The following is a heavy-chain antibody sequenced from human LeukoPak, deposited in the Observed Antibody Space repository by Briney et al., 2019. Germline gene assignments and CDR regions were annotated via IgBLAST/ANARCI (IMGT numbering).Heavy chain of an antibody. V-gene: IGHV3-23*01. J-gene: IGHJ4*02. D-gene: IGHD7-27*01. CDR3: AKGGPTGGNYFDF. CDR2: ISGSGYYS. Sequence: GGSLRLSCAASGFTFSSYAMSWVRQAPGKGLEWVSAISGSGYYSYYADSVKGRFTVSRDNSKTTLYWQMNSLRADDTAVYYCAKGGPTGGNYFDFWGQGTLVTVSS. CDR1: GFTFSSYA.